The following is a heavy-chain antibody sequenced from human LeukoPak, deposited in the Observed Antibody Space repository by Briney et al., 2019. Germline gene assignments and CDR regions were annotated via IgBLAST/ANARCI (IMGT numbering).Heavy chain of an antibody. Sequence: ASVKVSCKASGYTFTSYDINWVRQATGQGLEWMGWMNPNSGNIGYAQKFQGRVTITRNTSISTAYMELSSLRSEDTAVYYCARYQYDFWSGYSDYWGQGTLVTVSS. CDR3: ARYQYDFWSGYSDY. CDR2: MNPNSGNI. V-gene: IGHV1-8*03. CDR1: GYTFTSYD. D-gene: IGHD3-3*01. J-gene: IGHJ4*02.